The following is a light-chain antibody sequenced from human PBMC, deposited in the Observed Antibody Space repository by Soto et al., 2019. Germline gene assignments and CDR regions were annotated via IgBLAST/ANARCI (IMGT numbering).Light chain of an antibody. CDR1: ESVSSRY. CDR3: QQYGSSPPYA. V-gene: IGKV3-20*01. Sequence: EIVLTQSPGPLSLSPGERATLSCRASESVSSRYLAWYRQKPGQAPRLLIYGASSRATGIPDRFSGSGSGTDFTLTISRLEPEDFAVYYCQQYGSSPPYAFGQGTKLEIK. J-gene: IGKJ2*01. CDR2: GAS.